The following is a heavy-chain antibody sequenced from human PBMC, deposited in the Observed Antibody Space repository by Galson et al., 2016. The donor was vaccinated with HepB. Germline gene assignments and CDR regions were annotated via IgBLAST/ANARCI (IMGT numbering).Heavy chain of an antibody. CDR2: IRSKAYSGAT. CDR1: GVTFGDYA. D-gene: IGHD3-16*01. CDR3: TRDGPSPIYYDTAGYRGFDSFDV. V-gene: IGHV3-49*03. Sequence: SLRLSCAASGVTFGDYAMSWFRQTPGKGLEWVGLIRSKAYSGATEYAASVKGRFSISRDDSTSIAYLQLNSLKTEDTAVYYCTRDGPSPIYYDTAGYRGFDSFDVWGPGTMVTVSS. J-gene: IGHJ3*01.